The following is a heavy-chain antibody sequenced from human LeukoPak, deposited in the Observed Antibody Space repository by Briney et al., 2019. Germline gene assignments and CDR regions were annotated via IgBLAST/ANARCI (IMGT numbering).Heavy chain of an antibody. V-gene: IGHV1-69*13. J-gene: IGHJ6*03. CDR3: AKFIRFSPKIGYMDV. CDR2: IIPIFGTA. Sequence: SVKVSCKASGGTFSSYAISWVRQAPGQGLEWMGGIIPIFGTANYAQKFQGRVTITADESTSTAYMELSSLRSEDTAVYYCAKFIRFSPKIGYMDVWGKGTTVTVSS. D-gene: IGHD3-3*01. CDR1: GGTFSSYA.